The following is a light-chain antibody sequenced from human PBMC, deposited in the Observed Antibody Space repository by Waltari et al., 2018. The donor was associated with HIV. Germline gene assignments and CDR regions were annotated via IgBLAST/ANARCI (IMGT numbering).Light chain of an antibody. V-gene: IGLV2-14*01. CDR2: EVS. Sequence: SPGQSITVSCTGTSSDVGAYDFVSWYQQTPGIAPKLVIYEVSNRPSGISDRFSGSKSGNTASLTISGLQTEDEADYYCSSFTTSNSLLFGGGTKVTVL. CDR1: SSDVGAYDF. CDR3: SSFTTSNSLL. J-gene: IGLJ2*01.